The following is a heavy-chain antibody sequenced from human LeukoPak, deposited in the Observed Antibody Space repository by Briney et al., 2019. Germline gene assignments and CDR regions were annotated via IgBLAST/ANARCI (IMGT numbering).Heavy chain of an antibody. D-gene: IGHD1-1*01. Sequence: SETLSLTCTVSGGSISSGGYYWSWIRQHPGKGLEWIGYIYYSGSTYYNPSLKSRVTISVDTSKNQFSLKLSSVTAEDTAVYYCARVEVFAFDIWGQGTMVTVSS. CDR1: GGSISSGGYY. V-gene: IGHV4-31*03. J-gene: IGHJ3*02. CDR3: ARVEVFAFDI. CDR2: IYYSGST.